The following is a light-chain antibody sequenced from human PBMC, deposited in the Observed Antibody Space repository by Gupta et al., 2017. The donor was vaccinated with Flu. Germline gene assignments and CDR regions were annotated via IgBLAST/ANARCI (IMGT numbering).Light chain of an antibody. Sequence: IVMTQSALSLPVTPGEPASISCKSSQNLLHSNGYNYLDWYLQRPGQSPQLLIYLGSNRASGVPDRFSGSGSGTDFTLKISRVEAEDVGVYYCMQALQSPPTFGGGTKVEIK. CDR2: LGS. V-gene: IGKV2-28*01. J-gene: IGKJ4*01. CDR3: MQALQSPPT. CDR1: QNLLHSNGYNY.